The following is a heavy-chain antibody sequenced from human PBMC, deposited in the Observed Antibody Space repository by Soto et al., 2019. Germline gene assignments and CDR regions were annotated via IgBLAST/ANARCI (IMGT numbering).Heavy chain of an antibody. D-gene: IGHD3-16*01. CDR1: GFTFSGSA. CDR2: IRSKANSYAT. Sequence: EVQLVESGGGLVQPGGSLKLSCAASGFTFSGSAMHWVRQASGKGLEWVGRIRSKANSYATAYAASVKGRFTISRDDSKNTAYLQMNSLKTEDTAVYYCTRHVDVWGSHYNWFDPWGQGTLATVSS. J-gene: IGHJ5*02. V-gene: IGHV3-73*02. CDR3: TRHVDVWGSHYNWFDP.